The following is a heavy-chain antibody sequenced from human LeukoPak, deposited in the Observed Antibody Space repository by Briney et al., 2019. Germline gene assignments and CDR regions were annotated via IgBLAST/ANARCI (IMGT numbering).Heavy chain of an antibody. CDR3: AKTFIAVANPIDY. CDR2: IKQDGSET. Sequence: GGSLRLSCATSGFTFSTYWMSWVRQAPGKGLEWVANIKQDGSETYYADSVKGRFTISKDNSRNTLYLQMNSLRAEDTAVYYCAKTFIAVANPIDYWGQGTLVTVSS. CDR1: GFTFSTYW. D-gene: IGHD6-19*01. V-gene: IGHV3-7*03. J-gene: IGHJ4*02.